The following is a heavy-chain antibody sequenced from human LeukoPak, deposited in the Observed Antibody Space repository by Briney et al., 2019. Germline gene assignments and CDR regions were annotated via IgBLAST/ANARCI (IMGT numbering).Heavy chain of an antibody. CDR1: GGSISSYY. CDR3: ARLEYSSYFDY. D-gene: IGHD6-6*01. J-gene: IGHJ4*02. Sequence: SSETLSLTCTVSGGSISSYYWSWIRQPPGKGLEWIGYIYYSGSTNYNLSLKSRVTISVDTSKNQFSLKLSSVTAADTAVYYCARLEYSSYFDYWGQGTLVTVSS. CDR2: IYYSGST. V-gene: IGHV4-59*01.